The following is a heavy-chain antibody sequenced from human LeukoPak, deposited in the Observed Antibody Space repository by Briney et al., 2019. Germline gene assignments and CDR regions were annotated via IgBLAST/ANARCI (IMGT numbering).Heavy chain of an antibody. D-gene: IGHD1-26*01. Sequence: ESGPTLVNPTQALTLTCTFSWFSLTTSGVCVNWIRQPPGKALEWLARINWDTDKYYSSSLTTRLAIYKETSKNQVVLTMTSMDPVDTASYFCARMGCGSNPNFFDYWGQGILVTVSS. CDR1: WFSLTTSGVC. CDR2: INWDTDK. J-gene: IGHJ4*02. V-gene: IGHV2-70*11. CDR3: ARMGCGSNPNFFDY.